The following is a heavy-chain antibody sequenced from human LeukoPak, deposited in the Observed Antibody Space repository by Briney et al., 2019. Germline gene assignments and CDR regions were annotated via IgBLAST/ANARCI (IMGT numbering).Heavy chain of an antibody. Sequence: PGGSLRLSCAASGFTFRIYAVSWVRQAPGKGLEWVSPISAGGGDTYYADSVKGRFTISRDNSKNTLYLQMSSLSAEDTAVYYCAKGGQQLAKNDYWGQGTLVTVSS. CDR3: AKGGQQLAKNDY. D-gene: IGHD6-13*01. J-gene: IGHJ4*02. CDR2: ISAGGGDT. V-gene: IGHV3-23*01. CDR1: GFTFRIYA.